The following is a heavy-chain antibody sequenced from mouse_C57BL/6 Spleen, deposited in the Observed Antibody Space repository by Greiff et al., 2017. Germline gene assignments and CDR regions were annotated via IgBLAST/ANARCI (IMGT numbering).Heavy chain of an antibody. CDR3: TGLGYPPRFAY. Sequence: DVQLQESGGGLVQPGGSMKLSCVASGFTFSNYWMNWVRQSPEKGLEWVAQIRLKSDNYATHYAESVKGRFTISRDDSKSSVYLQMNNLRAEDTGIYYCTGLGYPPRFAYWGQGTLVTVSA. CDR2: IRLKSDNYAT. J-gene: IGHJ3*01. D-gene: IGHD3-1*01. CDR1: GFTFSNYW. V-gene: IGHV6-3*01.